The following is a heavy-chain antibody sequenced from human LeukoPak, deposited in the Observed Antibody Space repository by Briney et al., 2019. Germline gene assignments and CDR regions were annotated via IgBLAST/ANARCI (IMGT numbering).Heavy chain of an antibody. D-gene: IGHD2-2*02. CDR1: GFTFSSYD. Sequence: SGGSMRLSCAASGFTFSSYDMSWVRQAPGKGLEWVSTISGSGGTTNFADSVKGRFTISRENSKNTLYLQMNSLRAADTAKYYCAKASRRHCGTTICYTLDYWGQGTLVTVSS. CDR2: ISGSGGTT. V-gene: IGHV3-23*01. J-gene: IGHJ4*02. CDR3: AKASRRHCGTTICYTLDY.